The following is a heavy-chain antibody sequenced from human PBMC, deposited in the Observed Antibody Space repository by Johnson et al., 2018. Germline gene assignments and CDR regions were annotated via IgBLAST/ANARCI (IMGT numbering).Heavy chain of an antibody. CDR1: GFTFSNYW. CDR3: ARALRGYRYGTGLDYYGMDV. D-gene: IGHD5-18*01. V-gene: IGHV3-7*01. CDR2: IKEDGSEK. J-gene: IGHJ6*02. Sequence: QLVQSGGGLVQPGGSLRLSCAASGFTFSNYWMSWVRQAPGKGLEWVANIKEDGSEKYYVDSVKGRFTISRDNAKNSLYLQMNSLGAEDTAVYYCARALRGYRYGTGLDYYGMDVWGQGTTVPVS.